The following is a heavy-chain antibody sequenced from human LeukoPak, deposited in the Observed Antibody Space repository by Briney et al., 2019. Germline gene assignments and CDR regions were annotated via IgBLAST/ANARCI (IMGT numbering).Heavy chain of an antibody. Sequence: ASVKVSCKASGYTFTSYGINWVRQAPGQGLEWMGWINPNSGGTNYAQKFQGRVTMTRDTSTSTAYMELSRLRSDDTAVYYCAREVQSYDILTGYYSLYYMDVWGKGTTVTISS. CDR3: AREVQSYDILTGYYSLYYMDV. D-gene: IGHD3-9*01. CDR1: GYTFTSYG. CDR2: INPNSGGT. V-gene: IGHV1-2*02. J-gene: IGHJ6*03.